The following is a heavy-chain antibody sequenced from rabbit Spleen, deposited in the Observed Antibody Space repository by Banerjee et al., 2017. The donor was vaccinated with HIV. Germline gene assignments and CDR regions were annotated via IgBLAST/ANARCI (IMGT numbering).Heavy chain of an antibody. V-gene: IGHV1S7*01. J-gene: IGHJ4*01. CDR2: IDPVFGIT. CDR3: ARDGYSRGWGIILYYFNL. CDR1: GFTLSSYY. Sequence: QLKESGGGLVQPGGSLKLSCKASGFTLSSYYMNWVRQAPGKGLEWIGYIDPVFGITYYANWVNGRFSISRENAQNTVFLQMTSLTAADTATYFCARDGYSRGWGIILYYFNLWGQGTLVTVS. D-gene: IGHD4-1*01.